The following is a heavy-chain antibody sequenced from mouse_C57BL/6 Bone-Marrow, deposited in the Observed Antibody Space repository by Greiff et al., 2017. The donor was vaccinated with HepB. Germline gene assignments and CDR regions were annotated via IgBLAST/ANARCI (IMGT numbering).Heavy chain of an antibody. Sequence: EVQLQQSGPELVKPGASVKMSCKASGYTFTDYNMHWVKQSHGKSLEWIGYINPSNGGTSYNQKFKGKATLTVNKSSSTAYMELRSLTSEDSAVYYCARRGDSSALYAMDYWGQGTSVTVSS. V-gene: IGHV1-22*01. J-gene: IGHJ4*01. CDR2: INPSNGGT. D-gene: IGHD3-2*02. CDR1: GYTFTDYN. CDR3: ARRGDSSALYAMDY.